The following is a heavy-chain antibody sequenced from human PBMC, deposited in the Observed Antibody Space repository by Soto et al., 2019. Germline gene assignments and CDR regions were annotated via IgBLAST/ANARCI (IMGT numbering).Heavy chain of an antibody. J-gene: IGHJ4*02. CDR1: GGTFSSYA. Sequence: QVQLVQSGAEVKKPGSSVKVSCKASGGTFSSYAISWVRQAPGQGLEWLGGIIPIFGTANYAQKFQGRVTITADESTSTAYMELSSLRSEDTAVYYCARDRRWGGYSYGRSFDYWGQGTLVTVSS. CDR2: IIPIFGTA. V-gene: IGHV1-69*01. CDR3: ARDRRWGGYSYGRSFDY. D-gene: IGHD5-18*01.